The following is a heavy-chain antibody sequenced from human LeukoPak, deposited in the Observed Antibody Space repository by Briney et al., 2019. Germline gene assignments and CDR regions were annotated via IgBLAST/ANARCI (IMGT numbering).Heavy chain of an antibody. J-gene: IGHJ6*03. CDR2: INHSGST. D-gene: IGHD3-9*01. CDR3: ARRNCDILTGATPTHYYYMDV. V-gene: IGHV4-34*01. CDR1: GGSFSGYY. Sequence: SETLSLTCAVYGGSFSGYYWSWIRQPPGKGLEWIGEINHSGSTNYNPSLKSRVTISVDTSKNQFSLKLSSVTAADTAVYYCARRNCDILTGATPTHYYYMDVWGKGTTVTISS.